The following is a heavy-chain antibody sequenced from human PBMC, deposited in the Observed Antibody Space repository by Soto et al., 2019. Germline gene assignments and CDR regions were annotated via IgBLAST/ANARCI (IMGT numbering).Heavy chain of an antibody. CDR2: IYYSGST. D-gene: IGHD3-10*01. Sequence: SETLSLTCTVSGGSVSSGSYYWSWIRQPPGKGLEWIGYIYYSGSTNYNPSLKSRVTISVDTSKNQFSLKLSSVTAADTAVYYCARVQFGEFFILDYWGQGTLVTVSS. J-gene: IGHJ4*02. CDR1: GGSVSSGSYY. V-gene: IGHV4-61*01. CDR3: ARVQFGEFFILDY.